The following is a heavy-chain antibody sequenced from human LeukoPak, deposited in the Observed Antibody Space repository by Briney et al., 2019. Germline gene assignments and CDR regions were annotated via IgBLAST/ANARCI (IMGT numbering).Heavy chain of an antibody. CDR3: AKMGRGYFDY. Sequence: GGSLRLSCAASGFTFSSYEMNWVRQAPGKGLEWVSYISSSGHTIYYADSVKGRFTISRDNAKKSLYLQMNSLRDEDTAVYYCAKMGRGYFDYWGQGTLVTVSS. V-gene: IGHV3-48*03. CDR2: ISSSGHTI. J-gene: IGHJ4*02. D-gene: IGHD2-8*01. CDR1: GFTFSSYE.